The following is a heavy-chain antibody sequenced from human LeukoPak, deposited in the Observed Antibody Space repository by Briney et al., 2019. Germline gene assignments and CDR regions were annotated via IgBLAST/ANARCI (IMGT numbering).Heavy chain of an antibody. V-gene: IGHV4-39*01. Sequence: SETLSLTCTVSGGSISSSSYYWGWIRQPPGKGLEWIGSIYYSGSTYYNPSLKSRVTISVDTSKNQFSLKLSSVTAADTAVYYCARAYSSSWSNLYYYYYMDVWGKGTTVTISS. CDR1: GGSISSSSYY. CDR3: ARAYSSSWSNLYYYYYMDV. J-gene: IGHJ6*03. D-gene: IGHD6-13*01. CDR2: IYYSGST.